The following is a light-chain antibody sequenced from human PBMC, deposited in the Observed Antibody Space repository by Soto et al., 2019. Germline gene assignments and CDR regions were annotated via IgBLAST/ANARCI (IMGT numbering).Light chain of an antibody. CDR1: QSVSNY. Sequence: EIVLTQSPATLSLSPGERATLSCRASQSVSNYLGWYQQKPGQAPRLLIYDVFNRAPGIPARFSGRGSGTDFTLTISTLEPEDFAVYYGQQRSAWPLTFGQGTRLEIK. CDR2: DVF. J-gene: IGKJ5*01. CDR3: QQRSAWPLT. V-gene: IGKV3-11*01.